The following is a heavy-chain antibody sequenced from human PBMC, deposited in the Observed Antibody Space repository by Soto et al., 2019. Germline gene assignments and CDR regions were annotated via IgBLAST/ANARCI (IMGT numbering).Heavy chain of an antibody. CDR1: GGSISSSSYY. J-gene: IGHJ4*02. V-gene: IGHV4-39*01. CDR3: ASPQLVGIVVV. CDR2: IYYSGST. D-gene: IGHD2-2*01. Sequence: QLQLQESGPGLVKPSETLSLTCTVSGGSISSSSYYWGWIRQPPGKGLEWIGSIYYSGSTYYNPSLKSRVTISVDTSKNQFSLKLSSVTAADTAVYYCASPQLVGIVVVWGQGTLVTVSS.